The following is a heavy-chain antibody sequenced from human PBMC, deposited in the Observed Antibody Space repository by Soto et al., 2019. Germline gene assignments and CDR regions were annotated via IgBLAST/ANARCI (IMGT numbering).Heavy chain of an antibody. CDR3: ARYQGGSFYSDS. CDR2: IYYSGNT. Sequence: QVQLQESGPGLVKPSETLSLTCTVSGGSISSYYWSWIRQPPGKGLGWIGYIYYSGNTKYNPSLQRRVAISVDTSKNQFSLKLSSVTAADTAVYYCARYQGGSFYSDSWGQGTLVTVSS. V-gene: IGHV4-59*01. D-gene: IGHD1-26*01. CDR1: GGSISSYY. J-gene: IGHJ4*02.